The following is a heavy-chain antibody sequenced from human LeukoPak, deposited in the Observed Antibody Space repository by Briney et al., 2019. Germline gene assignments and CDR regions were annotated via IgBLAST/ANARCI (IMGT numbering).Heavy chain of an antibody. CDR3: ATDQRYAYDY. Sequence: GGSLRLSCATSGFSFSDYPMNWVRQAPGKGLEWISNIRTTAEGAKYAYYADSVKGRVTISRDDGKNTLYLHMNSLRDDDTAVYYCATDQRYAYDYWGQGILVTVSS. CDR1: GFSFSDYP. V-gene: IGHV3-48*02. J-gene: IGHJ4*02. D-gene: IGHD3-9*01. CDR2: IRTTAEGAKYA.